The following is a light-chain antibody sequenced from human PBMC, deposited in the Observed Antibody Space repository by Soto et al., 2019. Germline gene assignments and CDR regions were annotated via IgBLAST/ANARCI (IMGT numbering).Light chain of an antibody. CDR3: SSYTSRSIL. V-gene: IGLV2-14*01. J-gene: IGLJ2*01. CDR1: SSDVGGYNY. Sequence: QSVLTQPASVSGSPGQSITISCTGTSSDVGGYNYVSWYQQHPGKAPKLIIYDVSTRPSGVSDRFSGSKSGNMASLTISGLQAEDEADYYCSSYTSRSILFGGGTKLTVL. CDR2: DVS.